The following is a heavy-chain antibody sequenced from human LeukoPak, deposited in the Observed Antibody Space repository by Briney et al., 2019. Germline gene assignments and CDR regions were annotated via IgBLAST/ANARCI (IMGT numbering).Heavy chain of an antibody. D-gene: IGHD5-18*01. CDR3: ARGVDTAMDGADY. V-gene: IGHV4-34*01. J-gene: IGHJ4*02. Sequence: PSETLSLTCAVYGGSFSGYYWSWIRQPPGKGLEWIGEINHSGSTNYNPSLKSRVTISVDTSKNQFFLKLSSVTAADTAVYYCARGVDTAMDGADYWGQGTLVTVSS. CDR2: INHSGST. CDR1: GGSFSGYY.